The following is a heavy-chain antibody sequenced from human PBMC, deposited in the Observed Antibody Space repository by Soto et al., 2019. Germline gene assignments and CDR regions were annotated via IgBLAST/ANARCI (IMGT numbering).Heavy chain of an antibody. CDR2: ISYDGSNK. CDR3: AKDPGISYDFWSGYPDYYYGMDV. Sequence: GGSLRLSCAASGFTFSSYGMHWVRQAPGKGLEWVAVISYDGSNKYYADSVKGRFTISRDNSKNTLYLQMNSLRAEDTAVYYCAKDPGISYDFWSGYPDYYYGMDVWGQGTTVTVSS. V-gene: IGHV3-30*18. CDR1: GFTFSSYG. D-gene: IGHD3-3*01. J-gene: IGHJ6*02.